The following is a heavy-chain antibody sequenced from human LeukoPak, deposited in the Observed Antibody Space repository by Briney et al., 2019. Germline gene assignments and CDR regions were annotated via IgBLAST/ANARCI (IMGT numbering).Heavy chain of an antibody. V-gene: IGHV1-8*01. Sequence: GASVKVSCKASGYTFTSYDINWVRQATGQGLEWMGWMNPNSGNTGYAQKFQGRVTMTRNTSISTAYMELRSLRSEDTAVYYCARGTDDILTGYENWFDPWGQGTLVTVSS. CDR2: MNPNSGNT. CDR1: GYTFTSYD. CDR3: ARGTDDILTGYENWFDP. J-gene: IGHJ5*02. D-gene: IGHD3-9*01.